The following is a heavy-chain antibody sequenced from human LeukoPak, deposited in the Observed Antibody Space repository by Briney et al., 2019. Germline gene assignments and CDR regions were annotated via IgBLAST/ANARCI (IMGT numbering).Heavy chain of an antibody. D-gene: IGHD4-4*01. J-gene: IGHJ4*02. Sequence: SLRLSCATSGFKFDDYAMHWVRQAPGMGLEWISGITWNSGRLDYADSVKGRFTISRDGDKRSLYLQMNSLRPEDTAVYFCAKGAQQFNYFDYWGPGTLVTVSP. CDR3: AKGAQQFNYFDY. CDR1: GFKFDDYA. V-gene: IGHV3-9*01. CDR2: ITWNSGRL.